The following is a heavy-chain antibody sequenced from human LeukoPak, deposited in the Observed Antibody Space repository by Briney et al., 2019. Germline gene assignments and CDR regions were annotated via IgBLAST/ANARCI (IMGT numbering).Heavy chain of an antibody. CDR3: AGDTHSSSWYDH. D-gene: IGHD6-19*01. CDR2: IYSDGNT. CDR1: GFTVSSIY. V-gene: IGHV3-53*01. Sequence: GGSLRLSCAVSGFTVSSIYMSWVRQAPGKGLEWVSFIYSDGNTYYADSVKGRFTLSRESSRNTLYLQMNSLRVDDTAVYYCAGDTHSSSWYDHWGQGTLVTVSS. J-gene: IGHJ5*02.